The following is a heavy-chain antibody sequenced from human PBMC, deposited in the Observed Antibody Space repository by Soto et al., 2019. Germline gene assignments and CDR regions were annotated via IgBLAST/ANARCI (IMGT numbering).Heavy chain of an antibody. CDR1: GFTFSDHH. V-gene: IGHV3-72*01. CDR3: SRDLGS. CDR2: TRNKANSYTT. Sequence: EVQLVESGGGLVQPGGSLRLSCAASGFTFSDHHMDWVRQAPGKGLEWVGRTRNKANSYTTEYAASVKGRFTISRDDSKNYLYLQMNSLKTEDTAVYYCSRDLGSWGQGTLVTVSS. J-gene: IGHJ5*02.